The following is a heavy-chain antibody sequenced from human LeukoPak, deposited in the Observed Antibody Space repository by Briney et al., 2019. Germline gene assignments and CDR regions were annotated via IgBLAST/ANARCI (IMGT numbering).Heavy chain of an antibody. Sequence: PSETLSLTCAVSGGSISSGGYSWSWIRQPPGKGLEWIGYIYHSGSTYYNPSPKSRVTISVDRSKNQFSLKLSSVTAADTAVYYCARGGYCSSTSCYNDAFGIWGQGTMVTVSS. J-gene: IGHJ3*02. CDR3: ARGGYCSSTSCYNDAFGI. V-gene: IGHV4-30-2*01. CDR2: IYHSGST. CDR1: GGSISSGGYS. D-gene: IGHD2-2*02.